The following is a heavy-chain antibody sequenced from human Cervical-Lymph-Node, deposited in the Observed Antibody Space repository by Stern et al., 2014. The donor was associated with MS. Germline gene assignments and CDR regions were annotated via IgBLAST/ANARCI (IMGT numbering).Heavy chain of an antibody. CDR2: IRGGTGST. V-gene: IGHV3-21*01. CDR3: TTRDNYGDY. D-gene: IGHD3-16*01. CDR1: ASTFSAYS. J-gene: IGHJ4*02. Sequence: EVQLVESGGGLVKPGGSLRLSCAASASTFSAYSIHWVRHAPGQGLEWVASIRGGTGSTYYADSVKGRFAISRDNDKKSLYLHMTTLRVEDTAIYYCTTRDNYGDYWGQGTLVTVSS.